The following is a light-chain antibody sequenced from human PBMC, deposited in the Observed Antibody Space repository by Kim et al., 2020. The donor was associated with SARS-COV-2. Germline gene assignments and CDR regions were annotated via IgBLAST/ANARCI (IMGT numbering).Light chain of an antibody. Sequence: ENVLTQSPGTLSLSPGERATLSCRASQTVISRYLVWYQQKPGQPPRVLIYGASSRAAGIPDRFSGSGSGTDFTLTISRLEPEDSAVYYCQQYGTSPVTFGGGTKVDIK. V-gene: IGKV3-20*01. J-gene: IGKJ4*02. CDR3: QQYGTSPVT. CDR1: QTVISRY. CDR2: GAS.